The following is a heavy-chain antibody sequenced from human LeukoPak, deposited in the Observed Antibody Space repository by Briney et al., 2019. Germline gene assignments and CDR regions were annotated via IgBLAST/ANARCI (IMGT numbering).Heavy chain of an antibody. V-gene: IGHV3-74*03. Sequence: PGGSLRLSCAASGFTFSSYWMHWVRQVPGKGLVWVARMKTYGRSTTYGDSVDGRFTISRDNAKNTLDLEMNSLRDDDTAVYYCARGSTTVTTKDWFDPWGQGTQVTVSS. CDR1: GFTFSSYW. CDR2: MKTYGRST. CDR3: ARGSTTVTTKDWFDP. J-gene: IGHJ5*02. D-gene: IGHD4-17*01.